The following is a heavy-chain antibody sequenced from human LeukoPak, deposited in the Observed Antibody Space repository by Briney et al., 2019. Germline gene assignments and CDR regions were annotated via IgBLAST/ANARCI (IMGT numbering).Heavy chain of an antibody. CDR1: GGSVSSGSYY. Sequence: SETLSLTCTVSGGSVSSGSYYWSWIRQPPGKGLEWIGYIYYSGSTTYNTSLKSRVTISVDTSKNQFSLKLSSVTAADTAVYYCARAPHYYGSGSYYNYYHGYYGMDVWGQGTTVTVSS. V-gene: IGHV4-61*01. CDR2: IYYSGST. J-gene: IGHJ6*02. D-gene: IGHD3-10*01. CDR3: ARAPHYYGSGSYYNYYHGYYGMDV.